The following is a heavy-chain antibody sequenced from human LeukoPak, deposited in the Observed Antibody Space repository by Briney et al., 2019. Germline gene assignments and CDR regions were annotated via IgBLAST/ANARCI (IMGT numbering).Heavy chain of an antibody. CDR1: GFTFSSYA. Sequence: GGSLRLSCAASGFTFSSYAMHWVRQAPGKGLEWVAVISYDGSNKYYADSVKGRFTISRDNSKNTLYLQMNSLRAEDTAVYYCAKDPEFDPWGQGTLVTVSS. J-gene: IGHJ5*02. CDR2: ISYDGSNK. CDR3: AKDPEFDP. V-gene: IGHV3-30-3*01.